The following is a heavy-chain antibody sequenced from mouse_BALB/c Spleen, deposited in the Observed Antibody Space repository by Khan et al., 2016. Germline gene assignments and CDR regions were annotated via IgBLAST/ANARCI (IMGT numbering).Heavy chain of an antibody. CDR2: INTETGEP. Sequence: QIQLVQSGPELKKPGETVKISCKASGYTFTDYSMHWVKQAPGKGLKWMGWINTETGEPTYADDFKGRFAFSLETSASTAYLQINNLKNEDTATYFGARDYGSSYSMDYCGQGTSVTVSS. J-gene: IGHJ4*01. CDR1: GYTFTDYS. CDR3: ARDYGSSYSMDY. D-gene: IGHD1-1*01. V-gene: IGHV9-2-1*01.